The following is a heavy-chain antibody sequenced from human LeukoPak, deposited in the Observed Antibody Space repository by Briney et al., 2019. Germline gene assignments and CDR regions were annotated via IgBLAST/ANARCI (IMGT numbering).Heavy chain of an antibody. J-gene: IGHJ6*03. CDR1: GYSFTSYW. CDR3: ARGVTTETTGGDGFYYYYMDV. D-gene: IGHD4-17*01. Sequence: GESLKISCKGSGYSFTSYWIGCVRQMPGKGLEWMGIIYPGDSDTRYSPSFQGQVTISADKSISTAYLQWSSLKASDTAMYYCARGVTTETTGGDGFYYYYMDVWGKGTTVTISS. V-gene: IGHV5-51*01. CDR2: IYPGDSDT.